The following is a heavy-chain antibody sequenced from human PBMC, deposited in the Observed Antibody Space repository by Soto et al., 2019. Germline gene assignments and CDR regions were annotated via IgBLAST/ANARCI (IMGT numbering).Heavy chain of an antibody. D-gene: IGHD3-3*01. CDR2: ISSNGGST. CDR1: GFTFSSYA. CDR3: ARDKYDFWSGYWDY. Sequence: GGSLRLSCAASGFTFSSYAMHWVRQAPGKGLEYVSAISSNGGSTYYANSVKGRFTISRDNSKNTLYLQMGSLRAEDMAVYYCARDKYDFWSGYWDYWGQGTLVTVS. J-gene: IGHJ4*02. V-gene: IGHV3-64*01.